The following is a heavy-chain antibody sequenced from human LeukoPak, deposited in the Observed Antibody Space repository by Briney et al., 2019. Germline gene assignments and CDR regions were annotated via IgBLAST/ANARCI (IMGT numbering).Heavy chain of an antibody. CDR3: ARIGYRAPYSIDY. V-gene: IGHV1-2*02. Sequence: ASVKVSCKASGYTFTDYYMHWVRQPPGQGLEWMGWINPNSGGTNYAQKFQGRVTMTRDTSISTAYMELSRLTSDDTAVFYCARIGYRAPYSIDYWGQGTLVTVSS. CDR1: GYTFTDYY. J-gene: IGHJ4*02. D-gene: IGHD6-13*01. CDR2: INPNSGGT.